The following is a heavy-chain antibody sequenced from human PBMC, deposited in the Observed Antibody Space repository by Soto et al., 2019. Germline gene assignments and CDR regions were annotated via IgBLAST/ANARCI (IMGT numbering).Heavy chain of an antibody. CDR1: GFTFSISW. Sequence: EVQVVDSGGGLVQPGGSLRLSCVAYGFTFSISWMTWVRQAPGKGLEWVANIKQDGSEKYYVASVKGRFTISRDNAKNSLYLQMNTLRAEDTAVYYCARGGSWYNDYWGQGTLVTVSS. V-gene: IGHV3-7*04. D-gene: IGHD6-13*01. J-gene: IGHJ4*02. CDR2: IKQDGSEK. CDR3: ARGGSWYNDY.